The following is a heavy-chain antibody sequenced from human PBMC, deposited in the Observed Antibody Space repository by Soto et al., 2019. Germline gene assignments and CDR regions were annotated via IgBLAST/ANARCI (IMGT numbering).Heavy chain of an antibody. CDR1: GGSISSGGYY. CDR3: ARDEKGCSSTSCYNYGMDV. Sequence: SETLSLTCTVSGGSISSGGYYWSWIRQHPGKGLEWIGYIYYSGSTYYNPSLKSRVTISVDTSKNQFSRKLSSVTAADTAVYYCARDEKGCSSTSCYNYGMDVWGQGTTVTVSS. D-gene: IGHD2-2*02. J-gene: IGHJ6*02. CDR2: IYYSGST. V-gene: IGHV4-31*03.